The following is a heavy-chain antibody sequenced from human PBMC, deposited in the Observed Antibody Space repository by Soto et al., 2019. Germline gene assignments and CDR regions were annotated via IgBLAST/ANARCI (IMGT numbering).Heavy chain of an antibody. CDR2: ISYSGST. CDR3: ARQAPHSSGWFWFDP. D-gene: IGHD6-19*01. Sequence: XXTLSLPSTVSGVSISSYYWRSIPQPPGKGLEWIGYISYSGSTSHNPSLRSRVTISVDTSMNQFSLKLSSVTAEDTAVYYCARQAPHSSGWFWFDPWGQGTLVTVSS. CDR1: GVSISSYY. V-gene: IGHV4-59*08. J-gene: IGHJ5*02.